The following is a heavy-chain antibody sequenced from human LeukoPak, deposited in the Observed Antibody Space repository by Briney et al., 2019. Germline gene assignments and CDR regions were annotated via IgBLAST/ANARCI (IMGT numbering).Heavy chain of an antibody. J-gene: IGHJ5*02. V-gene: IGHV3-21*01. D-gene: IGHD6-19*01. CDR2: ISSSSSYI. CDR3: ARDLDDGWPRAIHWFDP. CDR1: GFTFSSYS. Sequence: GGSLRLSCAASGFTFSSYSMNWVRQAPGKGLEWVSSISSSSSYIYYADSVKGRFTISRDNAKNSLYLQMNSLRAEDTAVYYCARDLDDGWPRAIHWFDPWGQGTLVTVSS.